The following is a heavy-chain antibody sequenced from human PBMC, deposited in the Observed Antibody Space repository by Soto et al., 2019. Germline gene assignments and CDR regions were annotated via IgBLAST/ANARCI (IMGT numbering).Heavy chain of an antibody. V-gene: IGHV3-33*06. CDR3: AKGRGGGAVVPDY. D-gene: IGHD2-21*01. J-gene: IGHJ4*02. Sequence: QVQLVESGGGVVQPGRSLRLSCAASGFSFTTYGMHWVRQAPGEGLEWVAVIWYDGSNKYYADSVKGRFTISRDPSKKTLKLQMHRVREEETAGYYCAKGRGGGAVVPDYWGQGTLVTVSS. CDR1: GFSFTTYG. CDR2: IWYDGSNK.